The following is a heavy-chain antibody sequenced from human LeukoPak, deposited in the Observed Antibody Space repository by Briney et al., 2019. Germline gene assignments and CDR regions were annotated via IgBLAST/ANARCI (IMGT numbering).Heavy chain of an antibody. Sequence: SETLSLTCTVSGGSITSDYWSWIRQSPGKGLEWIGYIYYSGSTNYNPSLKSGVTISVDTSKNQFSLKLSSVTAADTAVYYCARAPYNWNDPYYFDYWGQGTLVTVSS. CDR1: GGSITSDY. J-gene: IGHJ4*02. CDR3: ARAPYNWNDPYYFDY. D-gene: IGHD1-1*01. V-gene: IGHV4-59*01. CDR2: IYYSGST.